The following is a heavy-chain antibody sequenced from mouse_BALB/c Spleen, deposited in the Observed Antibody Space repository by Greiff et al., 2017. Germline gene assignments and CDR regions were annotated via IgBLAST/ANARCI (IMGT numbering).Heavy chain of an antibody. Sequence: DVMLVESGGGLVKPGGSLKLSCAASGFTFSSYAMSWVRQSPEKRLEWVAEISSGGSYTYYPDTVTGRFTISRDNAKNTLYLEMSSLRSEDTAMYYCARGYYRYGYFDVWGAGTTVTVSS. V-gene: IGHV5-9-4*01. J-gene: IGHJ1*01. CDR1: GFTFSSYA. D-gene: IGHD2-14*01. CDR2: ISSGGSYT. CDR3: ARGYYRYGYFDV.